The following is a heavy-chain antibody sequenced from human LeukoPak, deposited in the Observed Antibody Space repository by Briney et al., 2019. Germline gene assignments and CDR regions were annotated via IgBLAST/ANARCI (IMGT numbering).Heavy chain of an antibody. CDR2: IKEDGTEK. Sequence: GGSLRLSCAASEFSFSTDWMSWVRQAPGEGLEWVANIKEDGTEKYYVGSVKGRFTISRDNAKKSLYLQMSSLRDDDTAVYFCARSPAGDAWPPAYFMDVGGKGTTVTVSS. CDR1: EFSFSTDW. J-gene: IGHJ6*03. CDR3: ARSPAGDAWPPAYFMDV. V-gene: IGHV3-7*01. D-gene: IGHD3-10*01.